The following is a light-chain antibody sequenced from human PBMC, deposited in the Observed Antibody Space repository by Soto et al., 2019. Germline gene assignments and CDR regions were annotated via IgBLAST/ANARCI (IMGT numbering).Light chain of an antibody. CDR1: QSLLHSNGHNY. CDR2: LAS. V-gene: IGKV2-28*01. CDR3: MQLLHPPLT. Sequence: DVVMTQSPLSLPVTPGEPASISCRSSQSLLHSNGHNYLAWFLQKAGQSPQLLIYLASSRASGVPDRFSGSGSGTDFTLEISSVEAEDVGVYYCMQLLHPPLTFGGGTKVDIK. J-gene: IGKJ4*01.